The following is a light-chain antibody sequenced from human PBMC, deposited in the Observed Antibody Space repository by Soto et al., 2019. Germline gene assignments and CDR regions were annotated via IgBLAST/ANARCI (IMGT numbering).Light chain of an antibody. CDR3: ATWDDSLDGYV. CDR2: SHN. V-gene: IGLV1-44*01. J-gene: IGLJ1*01. Sequence: QSVLTQPPSASGTTGQRVTITCSGSSSNIGSNTVNWNQQLPGTAPKLLIYSHNQRPSGVPDRFSVSKSGTSASLDISGLQSEDEDDYCCATWDDSLDGYVFGTGTKVNVL. CDR1: SSNIGSNT.